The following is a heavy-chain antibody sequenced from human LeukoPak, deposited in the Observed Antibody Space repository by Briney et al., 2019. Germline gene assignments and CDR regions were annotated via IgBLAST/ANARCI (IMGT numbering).Heavy chain of an antibody. Sequence: PGGSLRLSCAASGFTFSSYWMSWVRQAPGKGLEWVANIKQDGSEKYYVDSVKGRFTISRDNAKNSLYLQMNSVRAEDTAVYYCAREEEFSRYTDYYYYMDVWGKGTTVTVSS. CDR3: AREEEFSRYTDYYYYMDV. J-gene: IGHJ6*03. CDR1: GFTFSSYW. V-gene: IGHV3-7*01. D-gene: IGHD1-1*01. CDR2: IKQDGSEK.